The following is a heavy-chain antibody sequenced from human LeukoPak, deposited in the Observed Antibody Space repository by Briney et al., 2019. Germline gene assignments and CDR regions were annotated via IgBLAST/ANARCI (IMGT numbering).Heavy chain of an antibody. Sequence: SLRLSCAASGFTFSSYGMHWVRQAPGXGLEWVAFIRYDGSNKYYADSVKGRFTISRDNSKNSLYLQMSSLRAEDTALYYCASRSSVAASGPGWGQGTLVTVSS. D-gene: IGHD2-15*01. CDR2: IRYDGSNK. CDR1: GFTFSSYG. V-gene: IGHV3-30*02. CDR3: ASRSSVAASGPG. J-gene: IGHJ4*02.